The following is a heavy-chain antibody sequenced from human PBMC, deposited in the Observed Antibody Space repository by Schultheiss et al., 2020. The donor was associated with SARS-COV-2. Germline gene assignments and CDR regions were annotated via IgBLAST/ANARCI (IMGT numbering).Heavy chain of an antibody. CDR2: INHSGST. Sequence: GSLRLSCAVYGGSFSGYYWSWIRQPPGKGLEWIGEINHSGSTYYNPSLKSRVTISVDTSKNQFSLKLSSVTAADTAVYYCARELGYSYGYVLGYWGQGTLVTVSS. D-gene: IGHD5-18*01. J-gene: IGHJ4*02. CDR3: ARELGYSYGYVLGY. V-gene: IGHV4-34*01. CDR1: GGSFSGYY.